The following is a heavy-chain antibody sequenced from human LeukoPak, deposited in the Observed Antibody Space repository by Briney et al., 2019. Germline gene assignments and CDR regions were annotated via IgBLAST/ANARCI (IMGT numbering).Heavy chain of an antibody. Sequence: ASVKVSCKASGYTFTGYYMHWVRQAPGQGLEWMGWINPNSCGTKYAQKFQGRVTMTRDTASNTAYMELSRVKSGDTGVYYCARDYEKRFDYWGQGTLVTVSS. D-gene: IGHD3-3*01. CDR3: ARDYEKRFDY. J-gene: IGHJ4*02. CDR2: INPNSCGT. CDR1: GYTFTGYY. V-gene: IGHV1-2*02.